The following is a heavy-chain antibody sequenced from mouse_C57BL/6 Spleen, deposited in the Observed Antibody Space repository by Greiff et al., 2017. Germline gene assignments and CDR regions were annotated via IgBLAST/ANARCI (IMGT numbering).Heavy chain of an antibody. J-gene: IGHJ2*01. CDR1: GFSLTSYG. D-gene: IGHD2-5*01. Sequence: QVQLQQSGPGLVQPSQSLSITCTVSGFSLTSYGVHWVRQSPGKGLEWLGVIWSGGSTDYNAAFISRLSISKDNSKSQVFVKMNSLQADDTAIYYCARNEDSNYFDYWGQGTTLTVSS. CDR2: IWSGGST. V-gene: IGHV2-2*01. CDR3: ARNEDSNYFDY.